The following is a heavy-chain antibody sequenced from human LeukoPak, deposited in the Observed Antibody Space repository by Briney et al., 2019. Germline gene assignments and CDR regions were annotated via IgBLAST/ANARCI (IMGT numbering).Heavy chain of an antibody. J-gene: IGHJ3*02. D-gene: IGHD4-17*01. V-gene: IGHV4-61*01. CDR3: ARDGDYGDYHNRGAFDI. CDR1: GGSVSSGSYY. CDR2: IYYSGST. Sequence: TSETLSLTCTVSGGSVSSGSYYWSWIRQPPGKGLERIGYIYYSGSTNYNPSLKSRVTISVDTSKNQFSLKLSSVTAADTAVYYCARDGDYGDYHNRGAFDIWGQGTMVTVSS.